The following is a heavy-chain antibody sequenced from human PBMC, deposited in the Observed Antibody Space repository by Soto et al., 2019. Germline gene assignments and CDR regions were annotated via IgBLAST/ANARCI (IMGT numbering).Heavy chain of an antibody. Sequence: PLETLSLTCTVSGGSISSGDYYWSWIRQPPGKGLEWIGYIYYSGSTYYNPSLKSRVTISVDTSKNQFSLKLSSVTAADTAVYYCARDAPGYRYYYYGMDVWGQGTTVTVSS. J-gene: IGHJ6*02. CDR1: GGSISSGDYY. CDR3: ARDAPGYRYYYYGMDV. D-gene: IGHD5-18*01. V-gene: IGHV4-30-4*01. CDR2: IYYSGST.